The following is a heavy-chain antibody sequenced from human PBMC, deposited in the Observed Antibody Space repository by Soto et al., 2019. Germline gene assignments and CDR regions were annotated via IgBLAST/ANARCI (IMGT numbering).Heavy chain of an antibody. CDR1: GGSISSCGYY. J-gene: IGHJ4*02. D-gene: IGHD3-22*01. CDR3: ARGAKDYYDSSGLESDY. Sequence: SETLSLTCTVSGGSISSCGYYWSWIRQHPGKGLEWIGYIYYSGSTYYNPSLKSRVTISVDTSKNQFSLKLSSVTAADTAVYYCARGAKDYYDSSGLESDYWGQGTLVTVSS. V-gene: IGHV4-31*03. CDR2: IYYSGST.